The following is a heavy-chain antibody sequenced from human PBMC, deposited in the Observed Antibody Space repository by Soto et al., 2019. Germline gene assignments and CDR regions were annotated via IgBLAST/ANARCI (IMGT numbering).Heavy chain of an antibody. V-gene: IGHV4-59*01. CDR2: IYYSGST. J-gene: IGHJ6*03. D-gene: IGHD4-4*01. Sequence: SETLSLTCTVSGGSISSYYWSWIRQPPGKGLEWIGYIYYSGSTNYNPSLKSRVTISVDTSKNQFSLKLSSVTAADTAVYYCARVGYSQWEYYYYYMDVWGKGTKVTVSS. CDR1: GGSISSYY. CDR3: ARVGYSQWEYYYYYMDV.